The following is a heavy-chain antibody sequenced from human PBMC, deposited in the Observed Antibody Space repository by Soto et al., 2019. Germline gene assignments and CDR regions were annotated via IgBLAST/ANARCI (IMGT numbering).Heavy chain of an antibody. CDR3: ARDLAAGDL. J-gene: IGHJ4*02. CDR1: GYTFINYY. D-gene: IGHD2-21*01. Sequence: QAHLVQSGAEVREPGDSVKVSCRTSGYTFINYYIHWVRQAPGHGLEWMAIINPMSGATNYAQKFQGRITLTMDTSTTTVYMEVSSLTSEDTAVYYCARDLAAGDLWGQGTLVTVSS. CDR2: INPMSGAT. V-gene: IGHV1-46*01.